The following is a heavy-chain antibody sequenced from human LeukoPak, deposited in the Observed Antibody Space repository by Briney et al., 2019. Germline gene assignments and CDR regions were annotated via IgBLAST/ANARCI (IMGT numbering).Heavy chain of an antibody. CDR2: ISPYNGNT. V-gene: IGHV1-18*01. D-gene: IGHD1-1*01. Sequence: GASVKVSCKASGYSFSSYGVSWVRQAPGQGLEWMGWISPYNGNTNYAQKPQGRVTMTTDTSTNTAYMELRSLRSDDTAVYYCARDDINTWTVFDFWGQGTLVTVSS. CDR1: GYSFSSYG. J-gene: IGHJ4*02. CDR3: ARDDINTWTVFDF.